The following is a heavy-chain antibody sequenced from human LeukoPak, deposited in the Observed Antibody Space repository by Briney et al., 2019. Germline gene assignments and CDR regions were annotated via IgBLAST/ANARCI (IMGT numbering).Heavy chain of an antibody. Sequence: SVKVSCKASGGTFSSYAISWVRQAPGQGLEWMGRIIPIFGTANYAQKFQGRVTITTDESTSTAYMEPSSLRSEDTAVYYCARLPYYYDSSGYMDWGQGTLVTVSS. CDR2: IIPIFGTA. D-gene: IGHD3-22*01. CDR3: ARLPYYYDSSGYMD. V-gene: IGHV1-69*05. CDR1: GGTFSSYA. J-gene: IGHJ4*02.